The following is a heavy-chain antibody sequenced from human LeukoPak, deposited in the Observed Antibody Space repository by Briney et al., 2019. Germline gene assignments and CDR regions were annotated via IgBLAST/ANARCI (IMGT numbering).Heavy chain of an antibody. D-gene: IGHD3-10*01. V-gene: IGHV3-43*01. J-gene: IGHJ4*02. CDR2: ISWDGGST. CDR3: AKAGYGSLLRGYFDY. CDR1: GFTFDDYT. Sequence: GGSLRLSCAASGFTFDDYTMHWVRQAPGKGLEWVSLISWDGGSTYYADSVRGRFTISRDNSKNSLYLQMNSLRTEDTALYYCAKAGYGSLLRGYFDYWGQGTLVTVSS.